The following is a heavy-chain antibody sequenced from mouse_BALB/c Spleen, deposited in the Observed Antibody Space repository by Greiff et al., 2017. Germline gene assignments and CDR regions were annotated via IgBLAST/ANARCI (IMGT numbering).Heavy chain of an antibody. CDR1: GFTFSSYG. J-gene: IGHJ4*01. V-gene: IGHV5-6*01. CDR3: AIRELDY. Sequence: EVHLVESGGDLVKPGGSLKLSCAASGFTFSSYGMSWVRQTPDKRLEWVATISSGGSYTYYPDSVKGRFTISRDNAKNTLYLQMSSLKSEDTAMYYCAIRELDYWGQGTSVTVSS. CDR2: ISSGGSYT.